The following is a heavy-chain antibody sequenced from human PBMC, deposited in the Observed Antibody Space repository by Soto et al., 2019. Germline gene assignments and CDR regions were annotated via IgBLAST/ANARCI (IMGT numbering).Heavy chain of an antibody. CDR3: ATRQGGSYNWFDP. CDR1: GGSLSRSSYS. D-gene: IGHD2-15*01. J-gene: IGHJ5*02. Sequence: PSETLSLTCTVSGGSLSRSSYSWGWIRQPPGKGLEWIGTIYYSGSTYYNPSLKSRVTISVDTSKNQFSLKLSSVTAADTAVYYCATRQGGSYNWFDPWGQGTLVTVSS. CDR2: IYYSGST. V-gene: IGHV4-39*01.